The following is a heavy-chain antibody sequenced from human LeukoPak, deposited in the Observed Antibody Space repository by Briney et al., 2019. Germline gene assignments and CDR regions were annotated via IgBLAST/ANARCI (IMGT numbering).Heavy chain of an antibody. Sequence: GASVKVSCKASGYTFTRYYMHWVRQAPGQGLEWMGIINPSGGSKTYAEQFQGRVTMTRDTSTSTGYMELSSLRSEDTGVYYCARGSVMTSDYYYDMDVWGQGTTVTVSS. CDR2: INPSGGSK. CDR3: ARGSVMTSDYYYDMDV. CDR1: GYTFTRYY. D-gene: IGHD2-21*02. V-gene: IGHV1-46*01. J-gene: IGHJ6*02.